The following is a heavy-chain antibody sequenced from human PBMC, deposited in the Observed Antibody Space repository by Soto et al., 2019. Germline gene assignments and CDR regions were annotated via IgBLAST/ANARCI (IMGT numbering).Heavy chain of an antibody. Sequence: AASVKVSCKASGYTFTSYYMHWVRQAPGQGLEWMGIINPSGGSTSYAQKFQGRVTMTRDTSTSTVYMELSSLRSEDTAVYYCARDHFYSSGWYHGMDVWGQGTTVTVSS. CDR2: INPSGGST. CDR3: ARDHFYSSGWYHGMDV. J-gene: IGHJ6*02. V-gene: IGHV1-46*01. D-gene: IGHD6-19*01. CDR1: GYTFTSYY.